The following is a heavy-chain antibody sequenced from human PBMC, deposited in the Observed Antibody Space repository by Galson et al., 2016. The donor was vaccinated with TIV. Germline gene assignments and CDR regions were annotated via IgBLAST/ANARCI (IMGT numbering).Heavy chain of an antibody. Sequence: SLRLSCASSGLAVGSNYMTWVRQAPGKGLEGVSLFSDAGNTYYSESVRGRFTIFRDNSRNTLDLQMTGLRAEDTAVYYCARDRVVDAYYYYYYYVMDVWGQGTTVTVSS. V-gene: IGHV3-66*02. CDR2: FSDAGNT. CDR3: ARDRVVDAYYYYYYYVMDV. D-gene: IGHD3-10*01. J-gene: IGHJ6*02. CDR1: GLAVGSNY.